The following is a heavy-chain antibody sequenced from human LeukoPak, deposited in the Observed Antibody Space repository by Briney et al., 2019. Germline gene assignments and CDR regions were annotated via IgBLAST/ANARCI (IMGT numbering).Heavy chain of an antibody. D-gene: IGHD3-9*01. CDR1: GGSFSGYY. Sequence: KPSETLSLTCTVYGGSFSGYYWSWIRRPQGKVLEWIGDVNHSGSTNYNPSINTRVTISVDTSKNQFSLKLSSVTAADTAVYYCADDRNWGQGTLVTVSS. CDR3: ADDRN. CDR2: VNHSGST. V-gene: IGHV4-34*01. J-gene: IGHJ4*02.